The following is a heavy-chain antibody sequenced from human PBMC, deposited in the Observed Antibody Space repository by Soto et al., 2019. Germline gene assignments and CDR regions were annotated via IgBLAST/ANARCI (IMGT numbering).Heavy chain of an antibody. J-gene: IGHJ1*01. CDR1: GGSFSGYY. CDR2: INHSGST. V-gene: IGHV4-34*01. Sequence: SETLSLTCAVYGGSFSGYYWSWIRQPPGKGLEWIGEINHSGSTNYTPSLKSRVTISVDTSKNQFSLRLSSVTAADTAVYYCARVYLGYCSGGSCYSFQHWGQGTLVTVSS. CDR3: ARVYLGYCSGGSCYSFQH. D-gene: IGHD2-15*01.